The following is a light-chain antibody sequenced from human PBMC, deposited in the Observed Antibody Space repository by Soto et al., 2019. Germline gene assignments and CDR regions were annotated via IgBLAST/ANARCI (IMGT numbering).Light chain of an antibody. CDR1: SSDVGSYNY. CDR3: SSYAGSKMVI. Sequence: QSALTQPRSVSGSPGQSVAISCTGTSSDVGSYNYVSGYQQHPGRAPKLMIYDVSERPSGVPDRFSASKSGYTASLTISGLQAEDEADYYCSSYAGSKMVIFGGGTKVTVL. CDR2: DVS. J-gene: IGLJ2*01. V-gene: IGLV2-11*01.